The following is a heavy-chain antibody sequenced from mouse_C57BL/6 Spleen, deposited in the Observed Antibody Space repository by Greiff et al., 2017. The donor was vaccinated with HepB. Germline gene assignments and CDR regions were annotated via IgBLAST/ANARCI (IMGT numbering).Heavy chain of an antibody. CDR1: GYTFTDYY. CDR2: INPYNGGT. J-gene: IGHJ2*01. Sequence: EVQLKESGPVLVKPGASVKMSCKASGYTFTDYYMNWVKQSHGKSLEWIGVINPYNGGTSYNQKFKGKATLTVDKSSSTAYMELNSLTSEDSAVYYCARENYSNPFDYWGQGTTLTVSS. V-gene: IGHV1-19*01. CDR3: ARENYSNPFDY. D-gene: IGHD2-5*01.